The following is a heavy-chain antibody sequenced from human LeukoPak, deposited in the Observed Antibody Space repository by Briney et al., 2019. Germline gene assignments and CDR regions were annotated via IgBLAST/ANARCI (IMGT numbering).Heavy chain of an antibody. V-gene: IGHV3-23*01. CDR2: ISGSGGST. CDR1: GFTFSSYA. D-gene: IGHD3-16*01. J-gene: IGHJ4*02. CDR3: AKGYYDYVCVSYYFDY. Sequence: PGGSLRLSCAASGFTFSSYAMSWVRQAPGKGLEWVSAISGSGGSTYYADSMKGRFTISRDNSGDTLYLQMSRLTAEDTAVYYCAKGYYDYVCVSYYFDYWGQGTLVTVSS.